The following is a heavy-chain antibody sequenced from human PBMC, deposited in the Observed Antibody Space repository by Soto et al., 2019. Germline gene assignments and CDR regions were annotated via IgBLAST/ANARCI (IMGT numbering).Heavy chain of an antibody. Sequence: PVGSLSLCGAASGFVFSSDAISWVRQAPGKGLEWVSAISGSGGSTYYADSVKGRFTISRDNSKDTLYLQLNSLRAEDMAVYYCAKDQRRGSTGGSLEYGGKGPQVTVSS. CDR1: GFVFSSDA. J-gene: IGHJ4*02. V-gene: IGHV3-23*01. CDR2: ISGSGGST. D-gene: IGHD1-1*01. CDR3: AKDQRRGSTGGSLEY.